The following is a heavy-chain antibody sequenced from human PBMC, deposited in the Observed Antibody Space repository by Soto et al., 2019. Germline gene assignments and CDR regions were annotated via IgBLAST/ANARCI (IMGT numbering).Heavy chain of an antibody. Sequence: PGGSLRLSCAVSGFTFSGSAIHWVRQASGKGLEWVGRIRSEASSYATAYAASVKGRFAISRDDSKNTAYLQMDSLKTEDTAVYYCTRRDTGIVGSTLDFDYWGQGTLVTVSS. CDR1: GFTFSGSA. V-gene: IGHV3-73*01. J-gene: IGHJ4*02. D-gene: IGHD1-26*01. CDR2: IRSEASSYAT. CDR3: TRRDTGIVGSTLDFDY.